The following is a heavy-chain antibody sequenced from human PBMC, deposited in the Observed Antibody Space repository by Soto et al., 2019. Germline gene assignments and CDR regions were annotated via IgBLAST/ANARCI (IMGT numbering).Heavy chain of an antibody. D-gene: IGHD3-10*01. CDR3: ARESGDAITMVRVVITYYYYGMDV. CDR1: GYTFTSYY. V-gene: IGHV1-46*01. Sequence: ASLKVSCKASGYTFTSYYMHWVRQAPGQGLEWMGIINPSGGSTSYEQKFQDRITMTRDTSTSTVYMELSSLRSEDTAVYYCARESGDAITMVRVVITYYYYGMDVWGQGTTVPVSS. CDR2: INPSGGST. J-gene: IGHJ6*02.